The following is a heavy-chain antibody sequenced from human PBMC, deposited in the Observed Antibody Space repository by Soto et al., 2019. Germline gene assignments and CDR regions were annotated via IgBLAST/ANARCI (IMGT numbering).Heavy chain of an antibody. CDR1: GFTFSSYA. J-gene: IGHJ6*02. V-gene: IGHV3-23*01. CDR3: AKDGGYSYGYSPRYYYGMGV. CDR2: ISGSGGST. Sequence: EVQLLESGGGLVQPGGSLRLSCAASGFTFSSYAMSWVRQAPGKGLEWVSAISGSGGSTYYADSVKGRFTISRDNSKNTXYVXMNSVRAEDTAVYYCAKDGGYSYGYSPRYYYGMGVWGQGTTVTVSS. D-gene: IGHD5-18*01.